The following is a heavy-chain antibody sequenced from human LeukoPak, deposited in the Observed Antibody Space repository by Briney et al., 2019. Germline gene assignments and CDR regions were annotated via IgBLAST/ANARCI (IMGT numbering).Heavy chain of an antibody. CDR1: GGSISSYY. Sequence: PSETLSLTCTVPGGSISSYYWSWIRQPPGKGLEWIGYIYYSGSTNYNPSLKSRVTISVDTSKNQFSLKLSSVTAADTAVYYCARQPVSGFCYYGMDVWGQGTTVTVSS. D-gene: IGHD3-10*01. CDR2: IYYSGST. V-gene: IGHV4-59*08. J-gene: IGHJ6*02. CDR3: ARQPVSGFCYYGMDV.